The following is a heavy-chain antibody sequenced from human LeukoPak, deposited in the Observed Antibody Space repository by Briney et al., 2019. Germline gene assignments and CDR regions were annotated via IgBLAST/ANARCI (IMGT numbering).Heavy chain of an antibody. Sequence: VRSLRLSCAASGFTFDDYAMHWVRQAPGKGLEWVSGISWNSGSIGYADSVKGRFTISRDNAKNSLYLQMNSLRAEDTALYYCAKDEDGYNSGDFDYWGQGTLVTVSS. J-gene: IGHJ4*02. V-gene: IGHV3-9*01. D-gene: IGHD5-24*01. CDR1: GFTFDDYA. CDR3: AKDEDGYNSGDFDY. CDR2: ISWNSGSI.